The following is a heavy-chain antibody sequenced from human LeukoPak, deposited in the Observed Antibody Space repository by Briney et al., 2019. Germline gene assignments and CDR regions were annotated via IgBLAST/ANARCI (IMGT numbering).Heavy chain of an antibody. D-gene: IGHD6-19*01. CDR2: INQDDSQI. V-gene: IGHV3-7*03. CDR3: SKNPNRSGWYQDY. Sequence: GGPLRLSCAASGFTFNKYWLTWVRQAPGKGLEWVANINQDDSQIYYLESVEGRFTITRDNSKNTLYLQMNSLTAEDTAVYYCSKNPNRSGWYQDYWGQGTLVTVSS. CDR1: GFTFNKYW. J-gene: IGHJ4*02.